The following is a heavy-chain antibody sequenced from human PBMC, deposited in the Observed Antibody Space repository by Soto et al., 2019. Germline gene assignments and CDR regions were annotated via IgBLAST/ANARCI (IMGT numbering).Heavy chain of an antibody. D-gene: IGHD4-4*01. CDR3: ARGSDKPYSNPLRPARSGGMDV. CDR2: INHSGST. CDR1: GGSFSGYY. J-gene: IGHJ6*02. Sequence: WETLSLTCAVYGGSFSGYYWSWIRQPPGKGLEWIGEINHSGSTNYNPSLKSRVTISVDTSKNQFSLKLSSVTAADTAVYYCARGSDKPYSNPLRPARSGGMDVWGQGTTVTVSS. V-gene: IGHV4-34*01.